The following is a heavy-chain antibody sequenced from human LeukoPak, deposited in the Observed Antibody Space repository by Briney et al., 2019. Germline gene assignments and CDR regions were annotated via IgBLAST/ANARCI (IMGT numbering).Heavy chain of an antibody. Sequence: GSLRLSCAASGFTFSNYAMNLVRQAPGKGLEWVSSISESGDKTDYADSVRGRFTISRDNSQNTLYLQMNSLRAEDTALYYCAKQWVDCWGQGTLVTVSS. CDR1: GFTFSNYA. CDR2: ISESGDKT. D-gene: IGHD1-26*01. V-gene: IGHV3-23*01. J-gene: IGHJ4*02. CDR3: AKQWVDC.